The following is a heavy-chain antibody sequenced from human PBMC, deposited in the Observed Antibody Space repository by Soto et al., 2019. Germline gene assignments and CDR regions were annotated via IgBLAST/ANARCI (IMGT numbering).Heavy chain of an antibody. J-gene: IGHJ6*02. V-gene: IGHV3-30-3*01. CDR2: ISYDGSNK. Sequence: GGSLRLSCAASGFTFSSYAMHWVRQAPGKGLEWVAVISYDGSNKYYADSVKGRFTISRDNSKNTLYLQMNSLRAEDTAVYYCARGSMVRGNDYYYYGMDVWGQGTTVTVSS. CDR1: GFTFSSYA. D-gene: IGHD3-10*01. CDR3: ARGSMVRGNDYYYYGMDV.